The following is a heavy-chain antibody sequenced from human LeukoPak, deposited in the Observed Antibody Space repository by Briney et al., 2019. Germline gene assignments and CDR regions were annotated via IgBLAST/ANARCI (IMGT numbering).Heavy chain of an antibody. CDR3: VKDRWQSLPYYFDY. CDR1: GFTFSSYA. J-gene: IGHJ4*02. V-gene: IGHV3-64D*06. Sequence: HTGGSLRLSCAASGFTFSSYALHWVRQAPGKGLEYVSSISSNGGSTYYADSVKGRFTISRDNSKNTLYLHMSSLKPEDTAVFYCVKDRWQSLPYYFDYWGQGTLVTVSS. D-gene: IGHD6-13*01. CDR2: ISSNGGST.